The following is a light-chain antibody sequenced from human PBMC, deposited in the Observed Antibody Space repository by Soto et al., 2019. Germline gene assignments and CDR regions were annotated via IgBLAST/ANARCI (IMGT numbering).Light chain of an antibody. Sequence: DIQMTQSPSSLSASVGDRVTIICQASQDINNYLNWYQQKPGKAPKLLIYDSSNLEIGVPSRFSGSGYGTRFSFTISSLQPEDIATYYCQQFDNLPFTFGQGPRLEIK. J-gene: IGKJ5*01. CDR1: QDINNY. V-gene: IGKV1-33*01. CDR2: DSS. CDR3: QQFDNLPFT.